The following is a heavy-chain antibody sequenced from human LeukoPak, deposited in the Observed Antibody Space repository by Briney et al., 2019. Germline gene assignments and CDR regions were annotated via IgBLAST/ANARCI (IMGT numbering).Heavy chain of an antibody. J-gene: IGHJ4*02. D-gene: IGHD3-16*01. CDR1: GFTFSSYS. CDR2: ISSSSSTI. Sequence: PGGSLRLSCAASGFTFSSYSMNWVRQAPGKGLEWVSYISSSSSTIYYADSVKGRFTISRDNAKNSLYLQMNSLRAEDTAVYYCARDQRGFGGVNYFDYWGQGTLVTVSS. CDR3: ARDQRGFGGVNYFDY. V-gene: IGHV3-48*01.